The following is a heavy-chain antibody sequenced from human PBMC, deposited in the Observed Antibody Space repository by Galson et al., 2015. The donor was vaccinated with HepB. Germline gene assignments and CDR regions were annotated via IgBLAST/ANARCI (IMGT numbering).Heavy chain of an antibody. CDR3: ARFRFDTSGYYNDAFDI. CDR2: ISSDGNNK. V-gene: IGHV3-30*04. D-gene: IGHD3-22*01. CDR1: GFTFSNYA. Sequence: SLRLSCAASGFTFSNYAMHWVRQAPGKGLGWVSLISSDGNNKYYADSVKGRFTVSRDNSKNTLYLQMNSLRTEDTSVYYCARFRFDTSGYYNDAFDIWGQGTLVTVSS. J-gene: IGHJ3*02.